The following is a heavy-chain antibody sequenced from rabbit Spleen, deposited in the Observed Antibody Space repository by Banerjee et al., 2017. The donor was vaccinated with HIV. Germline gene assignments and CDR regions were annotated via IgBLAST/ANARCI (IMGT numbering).Heavy chain of an antibody. V-gene: IGHV1S45*01. D-gene: IGHD1-1*01. CDR3: ARDLTVVIGWNFNL. J-gene: IGHJ4*01. CDR2: INTATAKA. Sequence: QEQLEESGGDLVKPEGSLTLTCKASGFSFSDRDVMCWVRQAPGKGLEWIACINTATAKAVYASWAKGRFTISKTSSTTVTLQMTSLTAADTATYFCARDLTVVIGWNFNLWGPGTLVTVS. CDR1: GFSFSDRDV.